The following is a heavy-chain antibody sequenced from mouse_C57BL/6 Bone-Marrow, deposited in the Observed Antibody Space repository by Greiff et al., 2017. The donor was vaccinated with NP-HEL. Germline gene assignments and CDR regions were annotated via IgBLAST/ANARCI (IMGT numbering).Heavy chain of an antibody. Sequence: EVQGVESVAELVRPGASVKLSCTASGFNIKNTYMHWVKQRPEQGLEWIGRIDPANGNTKYDPKFQGKATITADTSSNTAYLQLSSLTSEDTAINYCARRNYGNPCYAMDYWGQGTSVTVSS. CDR2: IDPANGNT. D-gene: IGHD2-1*01. CDR1: GFNIKNTY. CDR3: ARRNYGNPCYAMDY. V-gene: IGHV14-3*01. J-gene: IGHJ4*01.